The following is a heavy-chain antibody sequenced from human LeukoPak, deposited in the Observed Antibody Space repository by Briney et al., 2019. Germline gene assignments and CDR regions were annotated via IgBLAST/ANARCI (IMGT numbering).Heavy chain of an antibody. CDR2: IYYSGST. D-gene: IGHD6-6*01. J-gene: IGHJ4*02. Sequence: SETLSLTCTVSGGSISSYCWSWIRQPPGKGLEWIGYIYYSGSTNYNPSLKSRVTISVDTSKNQFSLKLSSVTAADTAVYYCARHPEAVARPNDYWGQGTLVTVSS. V-gene: IGHV4-59*08. CDR1: GGSISSYC. CDR3: ARHPEAVARPNDY.